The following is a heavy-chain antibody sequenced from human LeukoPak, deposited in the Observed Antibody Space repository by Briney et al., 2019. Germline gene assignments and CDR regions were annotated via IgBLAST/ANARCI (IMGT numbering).Heavy chain of an antibody. Sequence: SSETLSLTCAVYGGSFGGYYWSWIRQPPGKGLEWIGEINHSGSTNYNPSLKSRVTISVDTSKNQFSLKLSSVTAADTAVYYCAREKIAAAGPRGYFDYWGQGTLVTVSS. CDR1: GGSFGGYY. J-gene: IGHJ4*02. V-gene: IGHV4-34*01. CDR3: AREKIAAAGPRGYFDY. D-gene: IGHD6-13*01. CDR2: INHSGST.